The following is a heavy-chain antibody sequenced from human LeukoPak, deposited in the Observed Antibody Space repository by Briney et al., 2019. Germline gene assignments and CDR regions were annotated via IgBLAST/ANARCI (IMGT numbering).Heavy chain of an antibody. CDR1: GFTVSSNY. CDR3: AKSGKYYYGSGSYDIDY. J-gene: IGHJ4*02. V-gene: IGHV3-66*02. D-gene: IGHD3-10*01. Sequence: GGSLRLSCAASGFTVSSNYMSWVRQAPGKGLEWVSVIYSGGSTYYADSVKGRFTISRDNSKNTLYLQMNSLRAEDTAVYYCAKSGKYYYGSGSYDIDYWGQGTLVTVSS. CDR2: IYSGGST.